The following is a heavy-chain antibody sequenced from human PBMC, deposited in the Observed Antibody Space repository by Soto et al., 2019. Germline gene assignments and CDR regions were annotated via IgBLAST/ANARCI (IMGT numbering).Heavy chain of an antibody. Sequence: QLVQAVAEVKKPGSSVRISCRASGGTFSNDAVSWVRQAPGQGLQWMGGIIPIFGTTHYAQKFQGRVTITADEATATAYMELRSVTSEDTAVYYCATGLRTGNYGMDVWGQGTAVNVSS. V-gene: IGHV1-69*01. D-gene: IGHD3-10*01. CDR3: ATGLRTGNYGMDV. J-gene: IGHJ6*02. CDR2: IIPIFGTT. CDR1: GGTFSNDA.